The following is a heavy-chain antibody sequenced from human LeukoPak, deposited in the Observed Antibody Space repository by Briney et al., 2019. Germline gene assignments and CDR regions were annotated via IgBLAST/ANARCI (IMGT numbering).Heavy chain of an antibody. J-gene: IGHJ4*02. CDR3: ARHFAGHTRNLDY. CDR2: IFYSGYT. Sequence: PSETLSLTCTVSGGSIRTTSSYWGWIRQPPGKGLEWIGSIFYSGYTYSNSSLESRVTMSVDTSKNQFFLKLNSVTAADTAIYYCARHFAGHTRNLDYWGQGTLVTVSS. V-gene: IGHV4-39*01. CDR1: GGSIRTTSSY.